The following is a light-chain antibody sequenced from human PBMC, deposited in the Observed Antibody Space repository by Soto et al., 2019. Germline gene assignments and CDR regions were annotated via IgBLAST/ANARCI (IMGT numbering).Light chain of an antibody. CDR2: SKT. J-gene: IGLJ1*01. CDR1: SSNIGSNS. CDR3: ATWYDGLNGYV. Sequence: QPVLTQPPSASGTPGQRVTISCSGSSSNIGSNSVNWYQKLPVTAPKLLIYSKTQRPSGVPDRFSGSKSGTSASLAISGLQSEDEADYYCATWYDGLNGYVFVTGTKVTGL. V-gene: IGLV1-44*01.